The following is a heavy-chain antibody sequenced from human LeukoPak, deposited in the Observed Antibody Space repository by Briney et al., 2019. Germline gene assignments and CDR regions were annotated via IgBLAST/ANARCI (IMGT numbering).Heavy chain of an antibody. Sequence: GASVKVSCKASGGTFSSYAISWVRQAPGQGLEWMGRIIPILGIANYAQKFQGRVTITADKSTSTAYMELSSLRSEDTAVYYCARDRAYCGGDCYNWFDPWGQGTLVTVSS. CDR2: IIPILGIA. CDR3: ARDRAYCGGDCYNWFDP. V-gene: IGHV1-69*04. CDR1: GGTFSSYA. J-gene: IGHJ5*02. D-gene: IGHD2-21*02.